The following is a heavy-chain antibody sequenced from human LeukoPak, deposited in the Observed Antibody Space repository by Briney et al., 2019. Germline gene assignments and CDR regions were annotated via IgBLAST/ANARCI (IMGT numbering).Heavy chain of an antibody. CDR1: GGSISSYY. V-gene: IGHV4-59*08. J-gene: IGHJ4*02. CDR3: ARGHNWNLDY. D-gene: IGHD1-20*01. CDR2: IYYSGST. Sequence: PSETLSLTCTVSGGSISSYYWSWIRQPPGKGLEWIGYIYYSGSTNYNPSLKSRVTISVDTSKNQFSLKLSSVAAADTAVYYCARGHNWNLDYWGQGTLVTISS.